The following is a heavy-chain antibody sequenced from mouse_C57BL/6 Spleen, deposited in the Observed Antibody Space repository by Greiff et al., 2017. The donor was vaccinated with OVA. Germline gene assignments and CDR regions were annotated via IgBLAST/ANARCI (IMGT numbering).Heavy chain of an antibody. V-gene: IGHV1-55*01. CDR3: ARDGYRYFDY. Sequence: VQLLQPGAELVKPGASVKMSCEASGYTFTSYWITWVKQTPGQGLEWIADICPGSGNTNYNEKFKCRATLTVDTSSRSAYMQLSSLTAEDSSVYYCARDGYRYFDYWGQGTTLTVSS. D-gene: IGHD2-3*01. CDR1: GYTFTSYW. CDR2: ICPGSGNT. J-gene: IGHJ2*01.